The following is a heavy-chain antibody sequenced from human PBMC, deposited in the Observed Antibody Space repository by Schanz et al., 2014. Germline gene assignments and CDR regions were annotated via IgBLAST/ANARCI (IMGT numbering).Heavy chain of an antibody. Sequence: EVQLVESGGGLVKPGGSLRLSCATSGFTLNNAWMNWVRQAPGKGLQWVARIKSKTDGGTRDYAAPVKGRFTISTDDSKNTVYLQMNSLQTEDTAVYYCPADLWFGAVWGVWWGRGTLVTVSS. D-gene: IGHD3-10*01. CDR1: GFTLNNAW. CDR3: PADLWFGAVWGVW. J-gene: IGHJ4*02. V-gene: IGHV3-15*01. CDR2: IKSKTDGGTR.